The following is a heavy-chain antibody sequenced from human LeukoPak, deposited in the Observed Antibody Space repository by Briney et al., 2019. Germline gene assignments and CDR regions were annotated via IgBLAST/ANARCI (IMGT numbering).Heavy chain of an antibody. J-gene: IGHJ4*02. CDR3: ARAINSAWHNIDC. Sequence: PGGSLTLSCVASGFTFSSYAMHWVRQAPGKGLEWVAVISYHGSDKYYVDSVKGRFTISRDNSKNTLYLQMNSLRTEDTAVFYCARAINSAWHNIDCWGQGTLVTVSS. V-gene: IGHV3-30*04. CDR2: ISYHGSDK. CDR1: GFTFSSYA. D-gene: IGHD2/OR15-2a*01.